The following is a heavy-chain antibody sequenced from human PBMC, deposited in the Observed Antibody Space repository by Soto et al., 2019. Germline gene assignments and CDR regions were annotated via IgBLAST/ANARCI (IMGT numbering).Heavy chain of an antibody. V-gene: IGHV3-21*01. CDR3: ATVPSGSYGMDV. D-gene: IGHD1-26*01. CDR1: GFTFSSYS. CDR2: ISSSSYI. Sequence: GGSLRLSCAASGFTFSSYSMNWVRQAPGKGLEWVSSISSSSYIYYADSVKGRFTISRDNAKNSLYLQMNSLRAEDTAVYYCATVPSGSYGMDVWGQGTTVTVSS. J-gene: IGHJ6*02.